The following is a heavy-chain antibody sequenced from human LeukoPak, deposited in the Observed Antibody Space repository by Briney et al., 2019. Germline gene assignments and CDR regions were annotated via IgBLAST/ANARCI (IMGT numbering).Heavy chain of an antibody. D-gene: IGHD3-10*01. J-gene: IGHJ3*01. CDR1: AFTFSSYA. CDR2: ISGSGDRT. CDR3: AKDLRCGYYGAFDV. V-gene: IGHV3-23*01. Sequence: GGSLRLSCAASAFTFSSYAMSWVRQAPGKGLQWVSAISGSGDRTYYADSLKGRFTISRDNSENTLYLQMNSLRAEDTAVYYCAKDLRCGYYGAFDVWGLGTMVTVSS.